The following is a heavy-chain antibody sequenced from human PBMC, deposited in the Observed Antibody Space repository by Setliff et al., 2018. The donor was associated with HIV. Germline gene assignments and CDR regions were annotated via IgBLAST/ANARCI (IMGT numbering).Heavy chain of an antibody. J-gene: IGHJ4*02. CDR3: VRDWHSSAWGKVGDY. CDR2: IIQDESAK. V-gene: IGHV3-7*03. CDR1: GFTISSQQ. Sequence: GGSLRLSCAASGFTISSQQMSWVRQAPGKGLEWVAKIIQDESAKYYVDSVKGRFTISRDNAKNSLYLQMNSLGGEDTAVYYCVRDWHSSAWGKVGDYWGQGTLVTVSS. D-gene: IGHD3-16*01.